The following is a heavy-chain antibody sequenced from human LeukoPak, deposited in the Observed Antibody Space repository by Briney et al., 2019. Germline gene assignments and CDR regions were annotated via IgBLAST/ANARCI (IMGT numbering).Heavy chain of an antibody. V-gene: IGHV3-7*01. CDR1: GFTFSSYW. CDR2: IKQDGSEK. Sequence: GGSLRLSCAASGFTFSSYWMSWVRQAPGKGLEWVANIKQDGSEKYCVDSVKGRFTISRDNAKNSLYLQMNSLRAEDTAVYYCARDARNCSSTSCYPSGYFDYWGQGTLVTVSS. J-gene: IGHJ4*02. D-gene: IGHD2-2*01. CDR3: ARDARNCSSTSCYPSGYFDY.